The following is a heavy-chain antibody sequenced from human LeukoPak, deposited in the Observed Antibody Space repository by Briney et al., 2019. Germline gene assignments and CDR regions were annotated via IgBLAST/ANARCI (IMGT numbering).Heavy chain of an antibody. D-gene: IGHD3-22*01. CDR3: ARDSSDYYDSSGYYYPDAFDI. Sequence: PGGSLRLSCAASGFTFSSYWMSWVRQAPGKGLEWVANIKQDGSEKYYVDSVEGRFTISRDNAKNSLYLQMNSLRAEDTAVYYCARDSSDYYDSSGYYYPDAFDIWGQGTMVTVSS. J-gene: IGHJ3*02. V-gene: IGHV3-7*01. CDR2: IKQDGSEK. CDR1: GFTFSSYW.